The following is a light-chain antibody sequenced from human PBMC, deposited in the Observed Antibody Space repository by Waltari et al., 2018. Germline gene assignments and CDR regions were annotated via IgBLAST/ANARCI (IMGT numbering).Light chain of an antibody. CDR1: SSNVGSNV. CDR3: AAWDDSLNGRWV. J-gene: IGLJ2*01. V-gene: IGLV1-44*01. CDR2: RND. Sequence: QSEMSQPPSVSGTPGQTVTISCSGRSSNVGSNVVNWYQQLPGTAPKHLIYRNDQRPSGVPDRFSGSKSGTSASLAISGLQSEDEADYYCAAWDDSLNGRWVFGAGTKLTVL.